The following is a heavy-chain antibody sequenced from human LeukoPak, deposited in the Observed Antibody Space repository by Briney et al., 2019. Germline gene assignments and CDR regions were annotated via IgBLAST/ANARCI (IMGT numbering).Heavy chain of an antibody. CDR3: ARDGGVGATTFDY. CDR2: IYHSGST. J-gene: IGHJ4*02. CDR1: GGSISSSSYY. D-gene: IGHD1-26*01. V-gene: IGHV4-39*07. Sequence: SETLSLTCTVSGGSISSSSYYWGWIRQPPGKGLEWIGSIYHSGSTYYNPSLKSRVTISVDTSKNQFSLKLSSVTAADTAVYYCARDGGVGATTFDYWGQGTLVTVSS.